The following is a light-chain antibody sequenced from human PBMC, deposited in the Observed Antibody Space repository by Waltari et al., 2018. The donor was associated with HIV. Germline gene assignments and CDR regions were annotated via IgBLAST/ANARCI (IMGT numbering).Light chain of an antibody. Sequence: SYELPQPPSVSVSPGQTARITCSGDALPKHYAYWYHQKSGQAPVLVIYKDSERPSGIPERFSGSSSGTTVTLTISGVQPEDEADYYCQSADRSGSWVFGGGTKLTVL. J-gene: IGLJ3*02. V-gene: IGLV3-25*03. CDR1: ALPKHY. CDR3: QSADRSGSWV. CDR2: KDS.